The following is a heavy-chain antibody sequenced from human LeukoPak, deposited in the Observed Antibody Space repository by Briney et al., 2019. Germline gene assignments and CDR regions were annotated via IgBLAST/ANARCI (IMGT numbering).Heavy chain of an antibody. V-gene: IGHV3-30*02. CDR2: IRYGGINK. J-gene: IGHJ4*02. CDR3: AREHIAAAGSFDY. Sequence: GGSLRLSCAASGFTFSNYGMHWVRQAPGKGLEWVAFIRYGGINKYYADSVKGRFTISRDNSKNSLYLQMNSLRTEDTAVYYCAREHIAAAGSFDYWGQGTLVTVSS. CDR1: GFTFSNYG. D-gene: IGHD6-13*01.